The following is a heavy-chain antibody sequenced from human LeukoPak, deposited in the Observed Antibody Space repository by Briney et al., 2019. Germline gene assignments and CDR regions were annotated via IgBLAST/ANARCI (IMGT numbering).Heavy chain of an antibody. V-gene: IGHV4-34*01. CDR1: GGSISGYY. D-gene: IGHD2-15*01. CDR3: ASGEKWSNPDY. CDR2: INHSGST. J-gene: IGHJ4*02. Sequence: PSETLSLTCTVSGGSISGYYWSWIRQPPGKGLEWIGEINHSGSTNYNPSLKSRVTISVDTSKNQFSLKLSSVTAADTAVYYCASGEKWSNPDYWGQGTLVTVSS.